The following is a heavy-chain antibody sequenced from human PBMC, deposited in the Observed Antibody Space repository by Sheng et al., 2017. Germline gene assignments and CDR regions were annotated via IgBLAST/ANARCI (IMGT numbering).Heavy chain of an antibody. V-gene: IGHV3-74*03. Sequence: EVQLVESGGGSVHPGESLRLSCAASGFTSSRHWMQWVRQAPGKGLVWVSRIDGDGSTTTYADSVKGRFTIFRDNAKNTLYLQMNSLRAEDTAVYYCARGPAYFDTTGHMGSDYWGQGTLVTVSS. CDR2: IDGDGSTT. J-gene: IGHJ4*02. CDR3: ARGPAYFDTTGHMGSDY. CDR1: GFTSSRHW. D-gene: IGHD3-22*01.